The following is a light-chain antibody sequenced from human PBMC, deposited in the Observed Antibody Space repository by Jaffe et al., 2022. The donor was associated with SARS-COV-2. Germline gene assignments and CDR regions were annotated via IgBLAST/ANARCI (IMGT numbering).Light chain of an antibody. Sequence: SYVLTQPPSVSVAPGQTARITCGGNNIGSKSVHWYQQRPGQAPVLVIHSDSDRPSGIPARFSGSNSGNTATLTISGVEVGDEADYYCQVWDSSEDHVVFGGGTKLTVL. V-gene: IGLV3-21*04. J-gene: IGLJ3*02. CDR1: NIGSKS. CDR3: QVWDSSEDHVV. CDR2: SDS.